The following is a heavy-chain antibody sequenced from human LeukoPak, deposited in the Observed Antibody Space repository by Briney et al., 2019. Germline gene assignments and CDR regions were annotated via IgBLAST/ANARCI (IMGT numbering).Heavy chain of an antibody. CDR1: GYMFNIYG. CDR3: ARSPPSTGYDRFDT. J-gene: IGHJ4*02. D-gene: IGHD5-12*01. Sequence: ASVKVSCKASGYMFNIYGISWVRQAPGQGLEWMGWISAFNGNTNYARNFQDRVTMTTDTSTSTAYMKLTSLRSDDTAVYYCARSPPSTGYDRFDTWGQGTLVTVSS. CDR2: ISAFNGNT. V-gene: IGHV1-18*01.